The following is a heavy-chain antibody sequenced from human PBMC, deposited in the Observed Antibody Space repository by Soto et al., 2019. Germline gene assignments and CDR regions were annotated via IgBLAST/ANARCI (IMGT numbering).Heavy chain of an antibody. D-gene: IGHD2-8*01. CDR3: ARLMGTSFDL. Sequence: GGSLRLSCAASGFTFSDHYMDWVRQAPGKGLEWVGRARNKVSGYTTAHAASVEGRFAISRDDSKNSLYLQMSSLKVDDTAVYFCARLMGTSFDLWGQGTLVTVSP. CDR2: ARNKVSGYTT. J-gene: IGHJ4*02. V-gene: IGHV3-72*01. CDR1: GFTFSDHY.